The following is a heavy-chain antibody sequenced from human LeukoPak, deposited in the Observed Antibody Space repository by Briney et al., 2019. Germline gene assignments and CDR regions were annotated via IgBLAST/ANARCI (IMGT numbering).Heavy chain of an antibody. V-gene: IGHV3-7*01. J-gene: IGHJ4*02. CDR1: GFTFSSYW. CDR3: ARVEDSSGYYPFDY. D-gene: IGHD3-22*01. Sequence: GGSLRLSCAASGFTFSSYWMSWVRQAPGKGLEWVANIKQDGSEKYYVDSVKGRFTISRDNAKNSLYLQMHSLRAEDTAVYYCARVEDSSGYYPFDYWGQGTLVTVSS. CDR2: IKQDGSEK.